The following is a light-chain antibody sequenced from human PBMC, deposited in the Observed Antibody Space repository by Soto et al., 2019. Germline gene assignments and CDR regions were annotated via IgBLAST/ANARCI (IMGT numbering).Light chain of an antibody. J-gene: IGLJ1*01. Sequence: QSFLTHPASVSGSPGQSITVSCTGTSSDVGGYNYVSWYQQHPGKAPKLMIYEVSNRPSGVSNRFSGSKSGNTASLTISGLQAEDEADYYCSSYTSSSTRGFGTGTKVTVL. V-gene: IGLV2-14*01. CDR2: EVS. CDR1: SSDVGGYNY. CDR3: SSYTSSSTRG.